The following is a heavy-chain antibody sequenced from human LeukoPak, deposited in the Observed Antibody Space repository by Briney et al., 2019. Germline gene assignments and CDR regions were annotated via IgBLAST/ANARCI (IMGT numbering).Heavy chain of an antibody. CDR1: GFTFSVAW. CDR3: STVGSSWAVDY. CDR2: SKSKTDGGTI. Sequence: GGSLRLSCAASGFTFSVAWMTWVRQAPGKGLEWVGRSKSKTDGGTIDYAPPVKGRFTISRDDSKNALYLQMNSLQSEDTGVYFCSTVGSSWAVDYWGQGTLVTVSS. D-gene: IGHD2-2*01. J-gene: IGHJ4*02. V-gene: IGHV3-15*01.